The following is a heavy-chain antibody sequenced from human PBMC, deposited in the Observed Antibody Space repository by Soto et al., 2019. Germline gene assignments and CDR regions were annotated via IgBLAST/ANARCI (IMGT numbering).Heavy chain of an antibody. CDR1: GDSISSVDHY. CDR3: ARAAAGNRELEFDP. D-gene: IGHD6-13*01. J-gene: IGHJ5*02. CDR2: IYHSGST. Sequence: KPSETLSLTCTVSGDSISSVDHYWSWIRQPPGKGLEWMGYIYHSGSTHYNPSLNSRLTISIDTSTNRFSLNLTSVTAADTAVYYCARAAAGNRELEFDPWGQGTLVTV. V-gene: IGHV4-30-4*01.